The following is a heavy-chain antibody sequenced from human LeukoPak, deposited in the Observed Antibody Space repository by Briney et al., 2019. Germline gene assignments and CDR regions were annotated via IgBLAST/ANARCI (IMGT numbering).Heavy chain of an antibody. CDR3: ARDHNQYYYGSGVSGGWFDP. J-gene: IGHJ5*02. CDR2: IYYSGST. D-gene: IGHD3-10*01. Sequence: PSETLSLTCTVSGGSISSYYWSWIRQPPGKGLEWIGYIYYSGSTNYNPSLKSRVTISVDTSKDQFSLKLSSVIAADTAVYYCARDHNQYYYGSGVSGGWFDPWGQGTLVTVSS. V-gene: IGHV4-59*12. CDR1: GGSISSYY.